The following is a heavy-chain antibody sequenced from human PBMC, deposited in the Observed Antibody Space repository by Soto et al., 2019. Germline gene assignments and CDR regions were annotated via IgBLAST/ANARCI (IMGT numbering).Heavy chain of an antibody. CDR2: TYYRSKWYN. Sequence: SQTLSLTCAISGDSVSSNSAAWNWIRQSPSRGLEWLGRTYYRSKWYNDYAVSVKSRITINPDTSKNQFSLQLNSVTPEDTAVYYCARAEYSSRHLPSRNWFDPWGQGTLVTVSS. CDR1: GDSVSSNSAA. CDR3: ARAEYSSRHLPSRNWFDP. V-gene: IGHV6-1*01. J-gene: IGHJ5*02. D-gene: IGHD6-13*01.